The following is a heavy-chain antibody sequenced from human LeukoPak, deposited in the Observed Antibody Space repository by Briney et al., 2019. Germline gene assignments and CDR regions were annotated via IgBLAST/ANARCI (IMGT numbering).Heavy chain of an antibody. Sequence: GGSLRLSRAASGFTFSSYGMSWVRQAPGKGLEWVSAISGSGGSTYYADSVKGRFTISRDNSKNTLYLQMNSLRAEDTAVYYCARGQYYYDSSGYYYLDYWGQGTLVTVSS. CDR1: GFTFSSYG. CDR3: ARGQYYYDSSGYYYLDY. J-gene: IGHJ4*02. V-gene: IGHV3-23*01. D-gene: IGHD3-22*01. CDR2: ISGSGGST.